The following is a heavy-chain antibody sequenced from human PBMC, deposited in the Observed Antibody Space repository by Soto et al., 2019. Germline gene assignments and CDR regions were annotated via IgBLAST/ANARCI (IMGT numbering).Heavy chain of an antibody. D-gene: IGHD2-15*01. CDR3: ARDIVVVVAAPELYGMDV. CDR2: INHSGST. CDR1: GGSFSGYY. Sequence: SETLSLTCAVYGGSFSGYYWSWIRQPPGKGLEWIGGINHSGSTNYNPSLKSRVTISVDTSKNQFSLKLSSVTAADTAVYYCARDIVVVVAAPELYGMDVWGQGTTVTVSS. V-gene: IGHV4-34*01. J-gene: IGHJ6*02.